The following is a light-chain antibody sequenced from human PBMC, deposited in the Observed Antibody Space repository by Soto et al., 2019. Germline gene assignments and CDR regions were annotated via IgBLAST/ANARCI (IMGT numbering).Light chain of an antibody. CDR2: EGV. V-gene: IGLV2-8*01. J-gene: IGLJ1*01. CDR3: TSSDGSNTYV. CDR1: KTVIDVYDF. Sequence: QSVLTQPPSESGSPGQSGTIPRTGTKTVIDVYDFISWYQQHPIKAPRLIMYEGVQRPSGVPDRFSGSKSGNTASLTVSALQAGDEADYFCTSSDGSNTYVFGRRTKLTV.